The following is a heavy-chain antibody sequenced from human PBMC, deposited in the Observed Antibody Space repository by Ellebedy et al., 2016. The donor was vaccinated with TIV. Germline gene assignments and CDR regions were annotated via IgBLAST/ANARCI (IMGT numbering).Heavy chain of an antibody. D-gene: IGHD3-16*01. CDR2: IYISGST. CDR3: VRSISESSDASGLTLGES. J-gene: IGHJ4*02. Sequence: SETLSLXCTVSGGSVSGYFWSWDRQSAGKGLEWIGRIYISGSTNYNPSLGSRVTMSVDTSKNQLSLKLSSVTAADTAVYYCVRSISESSDASGLTLGESWGQGTLVSVSS. CDR1: GGSVSGYF. V-gene: IGHV4-4*07.